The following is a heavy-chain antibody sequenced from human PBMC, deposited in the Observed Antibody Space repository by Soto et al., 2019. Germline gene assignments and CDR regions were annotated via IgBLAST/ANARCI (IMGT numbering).Heavy chain of an antibody. CDR1: GFTFSSYS. Sequence: EVQLVESGGGLVQPGGSLRLSCAASGFTFSSYSMNWVRQAPGKGLEWVSYISSSSSTIYYADSVKGRFTISRDNAKNSRYLQMNSLRDEDTAVYYWARERAVGIAVAGNGGDPWGQGTLVTVSS. J-gene: IGHJ5*02. D-gene: IGHD6-19*01. CDR2: ISSSSSTI. CDR3: ARERAVGIAVAGNGGDP. V-gene: IGHV3-48*02.